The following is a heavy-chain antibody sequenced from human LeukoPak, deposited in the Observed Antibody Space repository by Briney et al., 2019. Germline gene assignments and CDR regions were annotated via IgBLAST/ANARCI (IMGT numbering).Heavy chain of an antibody. V-gene: IGHV3-30*04. Sequence: GGSLRLSCAASGFTFSNYAMHWVRLAPGKGLEWMAVISSDGSNRYYADSVRGRFTISRDSSKNTLDVRMNSLRPEDTALYYCARGRMGYCGAGTCSNDAFDIWGQGTMVTVSS. CDR3: ARGRMGYCGAGTCSNDAFDI. J-gene: IGHJ3*02. CDR1: GFTFSNYA. D-gene: IGHD2-15*01. CDR2: ISSDGSNR.